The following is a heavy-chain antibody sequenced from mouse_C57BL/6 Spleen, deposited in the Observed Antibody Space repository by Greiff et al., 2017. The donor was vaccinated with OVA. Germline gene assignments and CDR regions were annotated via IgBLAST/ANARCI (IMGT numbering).Heavy chain of an antibody. CDR1: GYTFTSYW. CDR2: IDPSDSYT. D-gene: IGHD3-2*02. Sequence: QVQLQQPGAELVKPGASVKLSCKASGYTFTSYWMQWVKQRPGQGLEWIGEIDPSDSYTNYNQKFKGKAILTVDTSSSTAYMQLSSLTSEDSAVYYCARGAQATGYFDYWGQGTTLTVSS. V-gene: IGHV1-50*01. J-gene: IGHJ2*01. CDR3: ARGAQATGYFDY.